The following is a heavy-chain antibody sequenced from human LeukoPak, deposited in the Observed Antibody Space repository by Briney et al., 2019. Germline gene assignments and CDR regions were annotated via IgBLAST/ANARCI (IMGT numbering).Heavy chain of an antibody. CDR3: ARGPSPMGNWDY. CDR1: GYTFTSYD. V-gene: IGHV1-8*01. J-gene: IGHJ4*02. D-gene: IGHD1-1*01. Sequence: ASVKVSCKASGYTFTSYDINWVRQATGQGLEWMGWMNPNSGNTNYAQKLQGRVTMTTDTSTSTAYMELRSLRSDDTAVYYCARGPSPMGNWDYWGQGTLVTVSS. CDR2: MNPNSGNT.